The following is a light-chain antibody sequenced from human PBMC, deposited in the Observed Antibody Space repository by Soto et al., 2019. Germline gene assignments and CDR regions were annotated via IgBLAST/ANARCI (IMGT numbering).Light chain of an antibody. J-gene: IGKJ1*01. CDR3: QQSDSTPPT. V-gene: IGKV1-39*01. Sequence: DIQMPQSPSSLSASVGDRVTITCRASQSINRYLNWYQQKPGKAPKPLIYAASSLQSGVPSRFSGSGSGTDFTLTISSLQREDFATYYCQQSDSTPPTFGQGTKVDIK. CDR1: QSINRY. CDR2: AAS.